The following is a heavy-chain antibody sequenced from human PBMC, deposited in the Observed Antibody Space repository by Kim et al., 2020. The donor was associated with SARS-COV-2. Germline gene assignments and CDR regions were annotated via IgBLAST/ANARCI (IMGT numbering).Heavy chain of an antibody. Sequence: SETLSLTCAVYGGSSSGFYWSWIRQPPGRGMEWIGAINHSGRTNYNPSLKSRVTLSVDTSKNQSSLKLNSVTAADTAGYYCERRFSNTSCPGRHY. J-gene: IGHJ4*01. D-gene: IGHD3-10*02. CDR2: INHSGRT. CDR3: ERRFSNTSCPGRHY. V-gene: IGHV4-34*01. CDR1: GGSSSGFY.